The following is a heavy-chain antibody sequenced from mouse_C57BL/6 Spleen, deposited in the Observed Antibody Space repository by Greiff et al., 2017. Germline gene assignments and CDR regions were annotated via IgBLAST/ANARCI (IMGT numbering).Heavy chain of an antibody. CDR3: ARGRYDYDGGFAY. CDR1: GYAFSSYW. Sequence: VKLQESGAELVKPGASVKISCKASGYAFSSYWMNWVKQRPGKGLEWIGQIYPGDGDTNYNGKFKGKATLTADKSSSTAYMQLSSLTSEDSAVYCCARGRYDYDGGFAYWGQGTLVTVSA. D-gene: IGHD2-4*01. V-gene: IGHV1-80*01. J-gene: IGHJ3*01. CDR2: IYPGDGDT.